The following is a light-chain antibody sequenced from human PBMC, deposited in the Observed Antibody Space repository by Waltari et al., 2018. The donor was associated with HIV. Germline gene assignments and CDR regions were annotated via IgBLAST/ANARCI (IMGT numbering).Light chain of an antibody. CDR3: SSVSDSINFVV. CDR1: SSDVGAYNF. Sequence: QSGLTQPPSSSGSPGPSVPIPCTGTSSDVGAYNFFSRSQQDPGKATKLMIYVNNQPPSVLPDLFSGANTVNTASLTVSGLQAEDEADYYCSSVSDSINFVVFGGGTKLTVL. V-gene: IGLV2-8*01. J-gene: IGLJ2*01. CDR2: VNN.